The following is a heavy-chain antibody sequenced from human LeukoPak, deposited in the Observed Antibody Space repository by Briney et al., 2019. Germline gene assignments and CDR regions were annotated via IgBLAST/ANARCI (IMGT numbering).Heavy chain of an antibody. CDR2: ISSSSSYI. Sequence: PGGSLRLSCAASGFTFSSYSMNWVRQAPGKGLEWVSSISSSSSYIYYADSVKGRFTISKDNAKNSLYLQMNSLRAEDTVVYYCARFGSYCSSTSCPLDYWGQGTLVTVSS. V-gene: IGHV3-21*01. CDR3: ARFGSYCSSTSCPLDY. D-gene: IGHD2-2*01. J-gene: IGHJ4*02. CDR1: GFTFSSYS.